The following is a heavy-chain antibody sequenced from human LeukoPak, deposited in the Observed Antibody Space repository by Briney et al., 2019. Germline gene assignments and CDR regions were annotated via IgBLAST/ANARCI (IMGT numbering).Heavy chain of an antibody. V-gene: IGHV3-7*01. Sequence: GGSLRLSCAASGFIFSSYSMNWVRQAPGKGLDWVANINRDGSEKYYVDSVKGRFTISRDNAKNSLYLQMNSLTAEDTAVYYCAREGISGSYFDYWGQGTLVTVSS. J-gene: IGHJ4*02. CDR3: AREGISGSYFDY. CDR2: INRDGSEK. CDR1: GFIFSSYS. D-gene: IGHD1-26*01.